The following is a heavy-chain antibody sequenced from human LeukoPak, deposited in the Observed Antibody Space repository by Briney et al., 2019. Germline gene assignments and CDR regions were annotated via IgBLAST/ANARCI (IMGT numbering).Heavy chain of an antibody. D-gene: IGHD6-19*01. Sequence: PSETLSLTCTVSGGSFSNYYWSWIRQPPGKGLEWVGYFHYSGSTKYNPSLKSRVTISVDTSKNQFSLKLNSVTAADTAVYYCARDQLGSGWYNWFDPWGQGTLVTVSS. CDR2: FHYSGST. CDR1: GGSFSNYY. V-gene: IGHV4-59*12. J-gene: IGHJ5*02. CDR3: ARDQLGSGWYNWFDP.